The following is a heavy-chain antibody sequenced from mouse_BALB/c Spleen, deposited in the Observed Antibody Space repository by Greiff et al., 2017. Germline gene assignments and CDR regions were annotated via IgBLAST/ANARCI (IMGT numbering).Heavy chain of an antibody. D-gene: IGHD6-5*01. CDR1: GFTFTDYY. J-gene: IGHJ3*01. CDR2: IRNKANGYTT. CDR3: ARDLLLFAY. Sequence: EVKLVESGGGLVQPGGSLRLSCATSGFTFTDYYMSWVRQPPGKALEWLGFIRNKANGYTTEYSASVKGRFTISRDNSQSILYLQMNTLRAEDSATYYCARDLLLFAYWGQGTLVTVSA. V-gene: IGHV7-3*02.